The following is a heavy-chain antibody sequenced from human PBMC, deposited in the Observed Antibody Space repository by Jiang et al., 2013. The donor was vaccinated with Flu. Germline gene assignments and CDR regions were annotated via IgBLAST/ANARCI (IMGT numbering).Heavy chain of an antibody. CDR3: AREDPYCSSTSCYSGPYVNYYYYGMDV. J-gene: IGHJ6*02. CDR2: TYYRSKWYN. CDR1: GDSVSSNSAA. D-gene: IGHD2-2*01. Sequence: TSQTLSLTCAISGDSVSSNSAAWNWIRQSPSRGLEWLGRTYYRSKWYNDYAVSVKSRITINPDTSKNQFSLQLNSVTPEDTAVYYCAREDPYCSSTSCYSGPYVNYYYYGMDVWGQGTTVTVSS. V-gene: IGHV6-1*01.